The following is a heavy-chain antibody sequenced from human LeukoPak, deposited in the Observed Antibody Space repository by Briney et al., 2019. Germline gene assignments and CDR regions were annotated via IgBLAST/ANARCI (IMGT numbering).Heavy chain of an antibody. V-gene: IGHV3-53*01. Sequence: GGSPRLSCAASGVTVNSNYMSWVRQAPGKGLEWVSVMYSGGSTFYAESVKGRFTISRDNSKNTLYLQMNSLRGEDTAVYYCASGYDSSGLFDYWGQGTLVTVSS. CDR1: GVTVNSNY. CDR2: MYSGGST. J-gene: IGHJ4*02. CDR3: ASGYDSSGLFDY. D-gene: IGHD3-22*01.